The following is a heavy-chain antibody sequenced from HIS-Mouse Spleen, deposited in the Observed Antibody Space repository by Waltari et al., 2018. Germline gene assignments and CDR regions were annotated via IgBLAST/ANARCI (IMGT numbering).Heavy chain of an antibody. CDR1: GFTFSSHG. J-gene: IGHJ4*02. Sequence: QVQLVESGGGVVQPGRSLRLSCAASGFTFSSHGMPWVRQAPGKGVEWVAVISYDGSNKYYADSVKGRFTISRDNSKNTLYLQMNSLRAEDTAVYYCAKASSGWLDYWGQGTLVTVSS. V-gene: IGHV3-30*18. CDR2: ISYDGSNK. CDR3: AKASSGWLDY. D-gene: IGHD6-19*01.